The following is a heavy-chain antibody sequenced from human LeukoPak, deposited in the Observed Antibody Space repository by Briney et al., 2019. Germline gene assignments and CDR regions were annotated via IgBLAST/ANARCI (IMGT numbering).Heavy chain of an antibody. CDR3: ARVGYTSGWFRD. V-gene: IGHV3-66*01. J-gene: IGHJ4*02. Sequence: GGSLRLSCAASGFTVSTXXXXXXXXXXXXXXXXXSVIYSGGSTNYADSVKGRFTISRDNPNNTLYLQMNSLRAEDTAVYYCARVGYTSGWFRDWGQGTLVTVSS. CDR1: GFTVSTXX. D-gene: IGHD6-19*01. CDR2: IYSGGST.